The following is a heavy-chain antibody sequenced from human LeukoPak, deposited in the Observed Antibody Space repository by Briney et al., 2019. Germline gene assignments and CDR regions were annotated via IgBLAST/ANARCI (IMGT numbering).Heavy chain of an antibody. CDR3: ARVTQTDYDFDY. CDR2: IYYTGST. J-gene: IGHJ4*02. CDR1: GCSVSDYY. Sequence: PSETLSLTCTISGCSVSDYYWSWVRQSPGKGLEWIAYIYYTGSTSYNPSLKSRVTISADTSKNELSLKLNSVTAADTAVYYCARVTQTDYDFDYWGQGTLVTVSS. D-gene: IGHD4-17*01. V-gene: IGHV4-59*02.